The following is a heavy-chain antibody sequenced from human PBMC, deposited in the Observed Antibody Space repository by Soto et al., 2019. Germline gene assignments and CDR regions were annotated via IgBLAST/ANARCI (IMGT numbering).Heavy chain of an antibody. CDR3: TAHKNYDILTGYYPTYDAFAI. J-gene: IGHJ3*02. Sequence: GGSLRLSCAASGFTFSNAWMSWVRQAPGKGLEWVGRIKSKTDGGTTDYAAPVKGRFTISRDDSKNTLYLQMNSLKTEDTAVYYCTAHKNYDILTGYYPTYDAFAIWGQGTMVTVSS. D-gene: IGHD3-9*01. CDR2: IKSKTDGGTT. V-gene: IGHV3-15*01. CDR1: GFTFSNAW.